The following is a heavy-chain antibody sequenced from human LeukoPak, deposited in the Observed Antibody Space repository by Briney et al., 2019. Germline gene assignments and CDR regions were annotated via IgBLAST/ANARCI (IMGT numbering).Heavy chain of an antibody. V-gene: IGHV1-8*03. CDR3: ARAPRSSSVYGY. CDR2: MNPNSGNT. Sequence: GASVKVSCKASGYTFTSYYINWVRQATGQGLEWMGGMNPNSGNTGYAQRFQGRVTITRNTSISTAYMELSSLRSEDTAGYYCARAPRSSSVYGYWGEGTLVTVSS. D-gene: IGHD6-6*01. J-gene: IGHJ4*02. CDR1: GYTFTSYY.